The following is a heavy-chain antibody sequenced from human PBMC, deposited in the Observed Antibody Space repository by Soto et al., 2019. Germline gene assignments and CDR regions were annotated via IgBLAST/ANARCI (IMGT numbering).Heavy chain of an antibody. CDR2: IKQDRSEK. J-gene: IGHJ4*02. Sequence: GGSLRLSCAASGFTFSAYWMSWVRQAPGKGLEWVANIKQDRSEKYYVDSVKGRFTISRDNAKNSLYLQMNSLRAEDTAVYYCAKGAITIFGKRANKNFDYWGQETLVTVSS. CDR3: AKGAITIFGKRANKNFDY. CDR1: GFTFSAYW. V-gene: IGHV3-7*03. D-gene: IGHD3-3*01.